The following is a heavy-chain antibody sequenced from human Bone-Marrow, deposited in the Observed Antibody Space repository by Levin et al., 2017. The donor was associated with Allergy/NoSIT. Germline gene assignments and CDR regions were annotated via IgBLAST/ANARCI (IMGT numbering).Heavy chain of an antibody. V-gene: IGHV5-10-1*01. CDR1: GYGFSSYW. J-gene: IGHJ5*01. Sequence: AGGSLRLSCEGSGYGFSSYWISWVRQMPGKGLEWMGRIDPSDSQISYSPSFQGHVTISTDKSFSTAYLQWSSLKASDTAIYYCARHRSSSWYDFWGQGTLVTVSS. D-gene: IGHD6-13*01. CDR3: ARHRSSSWYDF. CDR2: IDPSDSQI.